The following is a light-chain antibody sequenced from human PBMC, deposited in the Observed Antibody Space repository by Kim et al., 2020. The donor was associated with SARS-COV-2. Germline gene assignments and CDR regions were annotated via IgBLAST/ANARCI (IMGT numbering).Light chain of an antibody. Sequence: SITISCPGTSSDVGGYKYVSWYQQHPGKAPKLVIYEVSNRPSGVSNRFSGSKSGNTASLTISGLQAEDEADYYCSSYIRGSTNYVFGTETKVTVL. CDR2: EVS. J-gene: IGLJ1*01. CDR3: SSYIRGSTNYV. CDR1: SSDVGGYKY. V-gene: IGLV2-14*01.